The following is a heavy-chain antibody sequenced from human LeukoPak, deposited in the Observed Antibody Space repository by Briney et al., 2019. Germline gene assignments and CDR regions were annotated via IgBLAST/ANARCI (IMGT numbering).Heavy chain of an antibody. CDR3: ARGGGPPSYLDF. D-gene: IGHD3-16*01. CDR1: GGSISSYY. V-gene: IGHV4-59*01. Sequence: SETLSLTCTVSGGSISSYYWSWIRQPPGKGLEWIGYIHYSGSTNYKASLRSRVTISLDTSKNQFSLRMTSVTAADTAVYYCARGGGPPSYLDFWGQGTLVTVSS. J-gene: IGHJ4*02. CDR2: IHYSGST.